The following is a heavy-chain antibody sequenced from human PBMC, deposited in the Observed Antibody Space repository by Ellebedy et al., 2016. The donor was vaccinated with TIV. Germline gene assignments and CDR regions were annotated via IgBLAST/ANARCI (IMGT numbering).Heavy chain of an antibody. V-gene: IGHV1-2*04. D-gene: IGHD5-24*01. J-gene: IGHJ3*02. CDR2: INPKSGGT. CDR1: GYSFTGYY. Sequence: ASVKVSCKASGYSFTGYYIHWVRQAPRQGLEWMGWINPKSGGTKYAQQFQGWVTMTRDTSTSTGYMEVTRLKSDDTAVYYCARDMVVDGYNYGAFDIWGQGTMVTVSS. CDR3: ARDMVVDGYNYGAFDI.